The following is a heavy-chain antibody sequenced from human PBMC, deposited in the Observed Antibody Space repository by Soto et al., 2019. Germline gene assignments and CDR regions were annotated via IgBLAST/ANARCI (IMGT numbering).Heavy chain of an antibody. J-gene: IGHJ6*02. CDR2: VYYSGTT. Sequence: PSETLSLTCSVSGGSVSDKTYYWSWIRQPPGKRLEWIGYVYYSGTTNYNPSLKSRVTISVDTSKNRFSLKLSSVTTAGTAVYYCARTPIFGVDHAVFSYYGMDVWSQWTTVTVSS. CDR1: GGSVSDKTYY. V-gene: IGHV4-61*01. D-gene: IGHD3-3*01. CDR3: ARTPIFGVDHAVFSYYGMDV.